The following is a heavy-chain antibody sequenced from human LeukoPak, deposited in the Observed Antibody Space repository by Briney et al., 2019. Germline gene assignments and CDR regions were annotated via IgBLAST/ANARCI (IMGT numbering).Heavy chain of an antibody. CDR2: MYYSGST. J-gene: IGHJ5*02. V-gene: IGHV4-30-4*01. CDR1: GGSISSGDYY. Sequence: PSQTLSLTCTVSGGSISSGDYYWSWIRQPPGKGLEWIAYMYYSGSTYYNPSLKSRVTMSADTSKNQLSLKLSSVTAADTAVYYCARPYYYGSRIDPWGQGILFTVSS. CDR3: ARPYYYGSRIDP. D-gene: IGHD3-22*01.